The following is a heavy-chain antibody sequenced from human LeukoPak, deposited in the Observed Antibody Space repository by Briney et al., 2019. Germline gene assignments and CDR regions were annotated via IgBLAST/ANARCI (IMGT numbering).Heavy chain of an antibody. J-gene: IGHJ5*02. D-gene: IGHD2-21*02. CDR1: GYTFTGYY. V-gene: IGHV1-2*06. CDR2: INPNSGGT. CDR3: ARVGTYCGGDCYLRWFDP. Sequence: ASLKVSCKASGYTFTGYYMHWVRQAPGQGLEWMGRINPNSGGTNYAQKFQGRVTMTRDTSISTAYMELSRLRSDDTAVYYCARVGTYCGGDCYLRWFDPWGQGTLVTVSS.